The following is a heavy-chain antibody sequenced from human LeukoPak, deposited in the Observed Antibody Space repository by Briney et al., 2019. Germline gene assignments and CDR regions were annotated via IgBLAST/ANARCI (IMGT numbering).Heavy chain of an antibody. J-gene: IGHJ6*02. D-gene: IGHD3-22*01. CDR3: ARHGHHYYDSSGYYYGPPYYYGMDV. V-gene: IGHV5-51*01. CDR2: IYPGDSDT. Sequence: GESLKISCKGSGYSFTNYWIGWVRQMPGKGLEWMGIIYPGDSDTRYSPSFQGQVTMSADKSISTAYLQWSSLKASDTAMYYCARHGHHYYDSSGYYYGPPYYYGMDVWGQGTTVTVSS. CDR1: GYSFTNYW.